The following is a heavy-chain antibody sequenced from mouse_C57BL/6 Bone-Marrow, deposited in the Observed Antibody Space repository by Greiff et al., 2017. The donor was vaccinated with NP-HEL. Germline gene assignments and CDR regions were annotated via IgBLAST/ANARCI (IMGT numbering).Heavy chain of an antibody. Sequence: QVQLQQSGAELVRPGTSVKVSCKASGYAFTNYLIEWVKQRPGQGLEWIGVINPGSGGTNYNEKFKGKATLTADKSSSTAYMQLSSLTSEDSAVYFCARSLYGNFFDYWSQGTTLTVSS. CDR2: INPGSGGT. CDR1: GYAFTNYL. V-gene: IGHV1-54*01. J-gene: IGHJ2*01. CDR3: ARSLYGNFFDY. D-gene: IGHD2-1*01.